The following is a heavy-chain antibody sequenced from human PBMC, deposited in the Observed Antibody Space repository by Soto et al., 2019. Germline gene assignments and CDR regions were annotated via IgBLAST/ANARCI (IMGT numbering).Heavy chain of an antibody. V-gene: IGHV3-30-3*01. J-gene: IGHJ4*02. D-gene: IGHD6-13*01. CDR2: ISYDGSNK. CDR3: ARGSWYGGGGFAY. CDR1: GFTFSSYA. Sequence: QVQLVESGGGVVQPGRSLRLSCAASGFTFSSYAMHWVRQAPGKGLEWVAVISYDGSNKYYADSVKGRFTISRDNSKNTLYLQMNSLRAEATAVYYCARGSWYGGGGFAYWGQGTLVTVSS.